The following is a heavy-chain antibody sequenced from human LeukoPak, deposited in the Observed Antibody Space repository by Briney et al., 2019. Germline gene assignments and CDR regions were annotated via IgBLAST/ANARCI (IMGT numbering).Heavy chain of an antibody. CDR2: ISRGGSTI. D-gene: IGHD5-18*01. J-gene: IGHJ4*02. Sequence: GGSLRLSCAASGFTFSDYYMSWIRQAPGKGLEWISYISRGGSTIYYADSVKGRFTISRDNAKNSLYLQMNSLRAEDTAVYYCAITPRGYNYGFDYWGQGTLVTVSS. V-gene: IGHV3-11*01. CDR1: GFTFSDYY. CDR3: AITPRGYNYGFDY.